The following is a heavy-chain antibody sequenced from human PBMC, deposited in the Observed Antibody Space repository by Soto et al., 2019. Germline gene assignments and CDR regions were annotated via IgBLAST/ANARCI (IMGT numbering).Heavy chain of an antibody. CDR1: GGSISSSSYY. V-gene: IGHV4-39*01. J-gene: IGHJ4*02. Sequence: PSETLSLTCTVSGGSISSSSYYWGWIRQPPGKGLEWIGSIYYSGSTYYNPSLKSRVTISVDTSKNQFSLKLSSVTAADTAVYYCARHSGAAGTDRLDYWGQGTLVTVSS. CDR3: ARHSGAAGTDRLDY. D-gene: IGHD6-13*01. CDR2: IYYSGST.